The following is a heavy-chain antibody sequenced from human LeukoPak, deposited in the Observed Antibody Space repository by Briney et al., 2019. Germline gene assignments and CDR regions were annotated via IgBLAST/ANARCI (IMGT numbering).Heavy chain of an antibody. CDR3: ARGSSSGSPGLDY. CDR2: IGAYTGNT. J-gene: IGHJ4*02. D-gene: IGHD6-19*01. V-gene: IGHV1-18*01. Sequence: ASVRLSCKSSGYTLTSYDISSVRQAPGQGLECMVWIGAYTGNTNYAQKVQGRVPLTTDTSTSTAYMELRSLRSDDAAVYYCARGSSSGSPGLDYWGQGTLVTVSS. CDR1: GYTLTSYD.